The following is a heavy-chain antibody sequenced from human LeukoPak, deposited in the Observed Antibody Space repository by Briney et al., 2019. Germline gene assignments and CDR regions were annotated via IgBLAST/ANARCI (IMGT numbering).Heavy chain of an antibody. CDR2: INHSGST. CDR3: ARAVNYSSSSGVDY. V-gene: IGHV4-34*01. CDR1: GGSFSGYY. J-gene: IGHJ4*02. Sequence: SETLSLTCAVYGGSFSGYYWSWIRQPPGKGLEWIGEINHSGSTNYNPSLKSRVTISVDTSKNQFSLKLSSVTAADTAVYYCARAVNYSSSSGVDYWGQRTLVTVSS. D-gene: IGHD6-6*01.